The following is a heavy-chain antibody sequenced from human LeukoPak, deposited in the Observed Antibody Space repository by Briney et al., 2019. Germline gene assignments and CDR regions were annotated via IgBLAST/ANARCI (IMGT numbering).Heavy chain of an antibody. D-gene: IGHD6-13*01. CDR3: AGVPQLVLNNYYYGMDV. V-gene: IGHV1-8*01. CDR1: GYTFTSYD. CDR2: MNPNSGNT. Sequence: ASVKVSCKASGYTFTSYDINWVRQATGQGLEWMGWMNPNSGNTGYAQKFQGRVTMTRNTSISTAYMELSSLRSEDTAVYYCAGVPQLVLNNYYYGMDVWGQGTTVTVSS. J-gene: IGHJ6*02.